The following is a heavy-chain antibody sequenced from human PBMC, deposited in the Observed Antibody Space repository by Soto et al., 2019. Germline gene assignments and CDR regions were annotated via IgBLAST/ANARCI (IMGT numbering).Heavy chain of an antibody. D-gene: IGHD6-13*01. CDR2: IYYSGST. V-gene: IGHV4-39*01. CDR1: GGSISSSSYY. Sequence: SETLSLTCTVSGGSISSSSYYWGWIRQPPGKGLEWIGSIYYSGSTYYNPSLKSRVTISVDTSKNQFFLKLSFVTAADTAVYYCARGGLYSSSWYVSYYYYGMDVWGQGTTVTVSS. CDR3: ARGGLYSSSWYVSYYYYGMDV. J-gene: IGHJ6*02.